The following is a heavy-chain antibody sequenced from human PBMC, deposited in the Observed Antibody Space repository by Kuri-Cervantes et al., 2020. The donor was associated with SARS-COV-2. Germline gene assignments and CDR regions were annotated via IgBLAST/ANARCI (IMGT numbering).Heavy chain of an antibody. CDR2: INPNSGGT. V-gene: IGHV1-2*02. CDR3: ARALLRSLTNDAFDI. J-gene: IGHJ3*02. CDR1: GGTSSSYA. Sequence: ASVKVSCKASGGTSSSYAISWVRQDPGQGLEWMGWINPNSGGTNYAQKFQGRVTMTRDTSISTAYMELSRLRSDDTAVYYCARALLRSLTNDAFDIWGQGTMVTVSS.